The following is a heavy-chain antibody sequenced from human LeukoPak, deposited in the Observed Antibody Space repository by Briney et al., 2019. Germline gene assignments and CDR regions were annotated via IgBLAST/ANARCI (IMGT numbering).Heavy chain of an antibody. J-gene: IGHJ5*02. Sequence: GGSLRLSCAASGFTVSSNYMSWVRQAPGKGLEWVSVIYSGGSTYYADSVKGRFTISRDNSKNTLYLQMNSLRAEDTAVYYCARETYSSSWTSFDPWGQGTLVTVSS. D-gene: IGHD6-13*01. CDR1: GFTVSSNY. CDR2: IYSGGST. CDR3: ARETYSSSWTSFDP. V-gene: IGHV3-66*01.